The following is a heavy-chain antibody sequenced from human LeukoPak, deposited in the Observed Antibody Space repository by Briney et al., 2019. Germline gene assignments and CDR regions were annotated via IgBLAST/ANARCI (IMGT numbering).Heavy chain of an antibody. V-gene: IGHV3-30*14. D-gene: IGHD6-13*01. CDR2: ISYDGSNK. CDR3: ARDGIAAAGTAPLRYGMDV. CDR1: GFTFSSYA. Sequence: GRSLRLSCAASGFTFSSYAMHWVRQAPGKGLEWVAVISYDGSNKYYADSVKGRFTISRDNSKNTLYLQMNSLRAEDTAVYYCARDGIAAAGTAPLRYGMDVWGQGTTVTVSS. J-gene: IGHJ6*02.